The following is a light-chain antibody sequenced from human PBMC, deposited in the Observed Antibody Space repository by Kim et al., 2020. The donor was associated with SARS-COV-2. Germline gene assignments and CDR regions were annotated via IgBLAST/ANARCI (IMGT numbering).Light chain of an antibody. J-gene: IGKJ1*01. Sequence: ASVGDRVTITCRASPSISSYLNWYQQKPGTAPKLLIYAASSLQSGVPSRFSGSGSGTDFTLTISSLQPEDFATYYCQQSYSTPGTFGQGTKVDIK. V-gene: IGKV1-39*01. CDR3: QQSYSTPGT. CDR2: AAS. CDR1: PSISSY.